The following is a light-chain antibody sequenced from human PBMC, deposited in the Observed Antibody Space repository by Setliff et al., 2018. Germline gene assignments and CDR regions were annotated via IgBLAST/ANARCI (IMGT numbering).Light chain of an antibody. V-gene: IGKV1-5*03. Sequence: DIQMTQSPSTLSASVGDRVTITCRAGQNIYMAWYQQKPGKVPKLLXXKASXXXXXXXXXXXXXXXXXXFTLTISSLQPDDFATYYCQQYNTYSLTFGGGTKV. CDR3: QQYNTYSLT. CDR2: KAS. CDR1: QNIY. J-gene: IGKJ4*01.